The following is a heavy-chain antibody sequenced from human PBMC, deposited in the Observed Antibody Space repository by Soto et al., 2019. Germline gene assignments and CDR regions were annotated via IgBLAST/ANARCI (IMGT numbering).Heavy chain of an antibody. CDR1: GGTFSKYA. D-gene: IGHD3-22*01. Sequence: QVQLVQSGAEVKKPGSSVKVSCKASGGTFSKYAIDRVRQAPGQGLEWMGGIIPLFGTANYAQKFQGRVTITADEATSTAYMELSSLRSEDTAVYYCARQFDYDTSGYYYAYWGQGTLVTVSS. J-gene: IGHJ4*02. CDR3: ARQFDYDTSGYYYAY. CDR2: IIPLFGTA. V-gene: IGHV1-69*01.